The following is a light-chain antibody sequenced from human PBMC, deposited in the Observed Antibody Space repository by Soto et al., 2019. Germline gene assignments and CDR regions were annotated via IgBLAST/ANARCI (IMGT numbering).Light chain of an antibody. CDR1: SSDVGGYNY. CDR2: DVS. V-gene: IGLV2-14*03. J-gene: IGLJ1*01. CDR3: SSYTSSSTLYV. Sequence: QSVLTQPASVSGSPGHSIAISCTGTSSDVGGYNYVSWYQHHPGKAPKVMIYDVSNRPSGVSTRFSGSKSGNTASLTISGLQAEDEADYYCSSYTSSSTLYVFGSGTKVTVL.